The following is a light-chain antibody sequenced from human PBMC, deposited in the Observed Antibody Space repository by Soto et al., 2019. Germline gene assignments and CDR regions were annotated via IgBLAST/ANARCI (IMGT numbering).Light chain of an antibody. J-gene: IGLJ2*01. V-gene: IGLV1-44*01. CDR2: RNH. CDR3: AAWDDSLRAVV. CDR1: GSNIGTHA. Sequence: QSVLTQSPSESATPGQRVTISCSGSGSNIGTHAVNWYQQVPGTAPTLLIFRNHQRPSAVPDRFSGSKSDTSASLAISGPQSEDEAEYYCAAWDDSLRAVVFGGGTKLTVL.